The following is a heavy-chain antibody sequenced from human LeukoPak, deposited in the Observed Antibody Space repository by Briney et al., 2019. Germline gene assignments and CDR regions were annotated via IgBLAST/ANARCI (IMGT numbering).Heavy chain of an antibody. D-gene: IGHD1-14*01. CDR2: IYPDDSRT. V-gene: IGHV5-51*01. J-gene: IGHJ4*02. CDR1: GYNFPKSW. CDR3: ARRGGTPSYDY. Sequence: GESLKISCKGSGYNFPKSWIGWVRQMPGKGLEWMAIIYPDDSRTKYSPSFQGQVTFSADRSKDTAYLRWSSLKASDTAMYYCARRGGTPSYDYWGQGTLVTVSP.